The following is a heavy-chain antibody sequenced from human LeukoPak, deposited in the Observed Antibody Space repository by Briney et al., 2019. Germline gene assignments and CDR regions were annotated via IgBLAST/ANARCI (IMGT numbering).Heavy chain of an antibody. D-gene: IGHD5-24*01. J-gene: IGHJ4*02. V-gene: IGHV3-7*01. CDR2: IKEDGSET. CDR3: ARETPRRGETRDGYR. Sequence: GSLRLSCAASGFTFSRHSMSWGRQAPGEGVGGGANIKEDGSETYYADSVKGRFTISRDNPKNLLFLQINSLRVEDTAVYYCARETPRRGETRDGYRWGQGTVVTVSS. CDR1: GFTFSRHS.